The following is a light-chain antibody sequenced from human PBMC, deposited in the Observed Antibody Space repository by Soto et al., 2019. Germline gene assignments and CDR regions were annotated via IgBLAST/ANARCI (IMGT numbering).Light chain of an antibody. J-gene: IGKJ1*01. CDR3: QQYGSSPPT. CDR2: GAS. Sequence: GFKKSPGTLSLSPGERTTLSYRASQSISRYLAWYQQKPGQGPRLLIYGASSRATGTPDRFSGSGSGTDFTLTINRLEPEDFALYYCQQYGSSPPTFGQGTKVDIK. CDR1: QSISRY. V-gene: IGKV3-20*01.